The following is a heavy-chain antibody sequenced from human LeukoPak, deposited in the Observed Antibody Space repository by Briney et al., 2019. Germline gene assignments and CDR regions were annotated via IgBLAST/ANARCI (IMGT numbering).Heavy chain of an antibody. CDR2: IYPGDSET. J-gene: IGHJ4*02. CDR1: GYSFTSYW. V-gene: IGHV5-51*01. CDR3: ARMQYYSYDY. D-gene: IGHD3-16*01. Sequence: GESLKISCKGSGYSFTSYWIGWARQMPGKGLEWMGIIYPGDSETRYSPSFQGQVTISADKSVSTAYLQWSSLKASDTAMYFCARMQYYSYDYWGQGSLVTVSS.